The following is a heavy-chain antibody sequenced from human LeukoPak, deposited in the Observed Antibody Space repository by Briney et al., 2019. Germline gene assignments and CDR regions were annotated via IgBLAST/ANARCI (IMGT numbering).Heavy chain of an antibody. CDR2: ISGSGGST. D-gene: IGHD3-22*01. V-gene: IGHV3-23*01. J-gene: IGHJ4*02. CDR1: GFTFTIYS. Sequence: GGSLRLSCAASGFTFTIYSMNWVRQAPGKGLEWVSAISGSGGSTYYAASVKGRFTISRDNSKNTLYLQMNSLRAEDTAVYYCKPDSSGYTNLYYFDYWGQGTLVTVSS. CDR3: KPDSSGYTNLYYFDY.